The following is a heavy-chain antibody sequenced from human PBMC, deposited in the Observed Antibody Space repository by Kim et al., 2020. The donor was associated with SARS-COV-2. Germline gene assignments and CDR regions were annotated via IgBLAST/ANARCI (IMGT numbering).Heavy chain of an antibody. CDR1: GGSISSSSYY. V-gene: IGHV4-39*01. Sequence: SETLSLTCTVSGGSISSSSYYCGWIRQPPGKGLEWIGSIYYSGSTYYNPSLKSRVTISVDTSKNQFSLKLSSVTAADTAVYYCASHIVVVTATPPSYCYFDLWGRGTLVTVSS. D-gene: IGHD2-21*02. CDR3: ASHIVVVTATPPSYCYFDL. CDR2: IYYSGST. J-gene: IGHJ2*01.